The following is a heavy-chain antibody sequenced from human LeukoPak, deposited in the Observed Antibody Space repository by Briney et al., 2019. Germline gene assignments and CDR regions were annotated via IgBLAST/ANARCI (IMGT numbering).Heavy chain of an antibody. CDR3: ASGDSTTWSGHYFNY. Sequence: SETLSLTCTVSGGSISSSSYYWGWIRQPPGKGLEWIGSIYYSGSTYYNPSLKSRVTISVDTSKNQFSLKLSSVTAADTAVYYCASGDSTTWSGHYFNYWGQGTLVTVSS. J-gene: IGHJ4*02. V-gene: IGHV4-39*07. CDR1: GGSISSSSYY. D-gene: IGHD6-13*01. CDR2: IYYSGST.